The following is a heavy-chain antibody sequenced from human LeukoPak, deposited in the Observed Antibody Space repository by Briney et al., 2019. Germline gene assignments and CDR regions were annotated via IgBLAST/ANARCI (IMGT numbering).Heavy chain of an antibody. D-gene: IGHD6-19*01. J-gene: IGHJ4*02. Sequence: PGGSLRLSCAASGFTFSSYGMSWVRQAPGKGLEWVSAISGSGGSTYYADSVKGRFTISRDNSKNTLYLQMNSLRAEDTAVYYCAKRVGYSSDRLDYWGQGTLVTVSS. CDR2: ISGSGGST. CDR3: AKRVGYSSDRLDY. V-gene: IGHV3-23*01. CDR1: GFTFSSYG.